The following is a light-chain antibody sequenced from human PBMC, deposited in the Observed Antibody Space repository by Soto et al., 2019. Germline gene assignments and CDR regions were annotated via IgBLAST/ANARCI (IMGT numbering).Light chain of an antibody. Sequence: QAVVTQEPSLTVSPGGTVTLTCGSTTGPVTTGHYPFWFQQRSGQAPRTLIYDTTKKHSWTPARFSGSLLGGKAALTLSGAQPEDEADYYCLLSYTGARPVVFGGGTQLTVL. CDR2: DTT. V-gene: IGLV7-46*01. CDR3: LLSYTGARPVV. CDR1: TGPVTTGHY. J-gene: IGLJ2*01.